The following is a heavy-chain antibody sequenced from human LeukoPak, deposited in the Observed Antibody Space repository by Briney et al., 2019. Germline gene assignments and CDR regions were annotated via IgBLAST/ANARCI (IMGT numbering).Heavy chain of an antibody. CDR2: INHGGST. D-gene: IGHD4/OR15-4a*01. CDR3: AREGRMSMGIEY. J-gene: IGHJ4*02. Sequence: SETLSLTCAVYGGSLSGYYWSWIRQSPGKGLEWIGEINHGGSTNYNPSLKSRVTMSVDTSKNHFSLKLSSVTAADTAVYFCAREGRMSMGIEYWGQGALVTVSS. CDR1: GGSLSGYY. V-gene: IGHV4-34*01.